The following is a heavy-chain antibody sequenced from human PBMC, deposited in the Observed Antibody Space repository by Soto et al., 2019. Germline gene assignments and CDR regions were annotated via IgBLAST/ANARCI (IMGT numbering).Heavy chain of an antibody. CDR2: IIPIFGTA. D-gene: IGHD2-2*02. CDR3: ARALRRRHYILGYYGMDS. V-gene: IGHV1-69*12. J-gene: IGHJ6*01. Sequence: QVQLVQTGAEVKKPGSSVKVSCKASGGTFSRYAISWVRQAPGQGLEWMGGIIPIFGTASYAQKFQGRVTITADESTNTASMELSRLRSADMAVYYCARALRRRHYILGYYGMDSWGQGTTVTVSS. CDR1: GGTFSRYA.